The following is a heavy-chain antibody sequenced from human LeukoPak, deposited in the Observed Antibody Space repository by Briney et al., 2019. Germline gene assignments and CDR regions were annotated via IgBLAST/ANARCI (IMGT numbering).Heavy chain of an antibody. CDR3: AKGSDSGSSYFPILDY. CDR1: GFTFNNYA. V-gene: IGHV3-23*01. CDR2: ISAYAAST. D-gene: IGHD3-22*01. J-gene: IGHJ4*02. Sequence: GGSLRLSCATSGFTFNNYAMGWVRQAPGKGLEWVSGISAYAASTYYADSVKGRFTISRDNSKNTVYLQMKSLRVEDTAVYYCAKGSDSGSSYFPILDYWGQGTLVTVSS.